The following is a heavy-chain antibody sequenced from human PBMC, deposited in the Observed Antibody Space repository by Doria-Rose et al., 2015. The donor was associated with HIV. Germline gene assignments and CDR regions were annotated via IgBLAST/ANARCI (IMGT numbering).Heavy chain of an antibody. Sequence: QVTLKESGPVLVKPTETLTLTCTVSGVSLSSPGMGVSWIRQPPGKALEWHAHSFSDDERSYKTSLKSRLTISRGTSKSQVVLTMTDMDPVDTATYYCARIKSSRWYHKYYFDFWGQGTLVIVS. J-gene: IGHJ4*02. CDR3: ARIKSSRWYHKYYFDF. D-gene: IGHD6-13*01. CDR1: GVSLSSPGMG. CDR2: SFSDDER. V-gene: IGHV2-26*01.